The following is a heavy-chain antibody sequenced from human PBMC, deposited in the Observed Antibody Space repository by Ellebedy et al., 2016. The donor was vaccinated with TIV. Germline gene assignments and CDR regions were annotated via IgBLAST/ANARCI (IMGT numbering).Heavy chain of an antibody. V-gene: IGHV3-21*01. CDR3: ARDLTFPGSYTFSYAFDI. Sequence: GESLKISXAASGFTFSSYSMNWVRQAPGKGLEWVSSISSSSSYIYYADSVKGRFTISRDNAKNSLYLQMNSLRAEDTAVYYCARDLTFPGSYTFSYAFDIWGQGTMVTVSS. CDR1: GFTFSSYS. D-gene: IGHD3-10*01. CDR2: ISSSSSYI. J-gene: IGHJ3*02.